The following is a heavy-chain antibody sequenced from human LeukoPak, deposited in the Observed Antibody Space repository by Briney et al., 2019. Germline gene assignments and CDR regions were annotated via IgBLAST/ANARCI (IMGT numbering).Heavy chain of an antibody. V-gene: IGHV1-8*01. CDR1: GYTFTSYD. CDR2: MNPNSGNT. D-gene: IGHD6-13*01. CDR3: AREPRSSWYRVAFDI. Sequence: ASVEVSCKASGYTFTSYDINWVRQATGQGLEWMGWMNPNSGNTGYAQKFQGRVTMTRNTSISTAYMELSSLRSEDTAVYYCAREPRSSWYRVAFDIWGQGTMVTVSS. J-gene: IGHJ3*02.